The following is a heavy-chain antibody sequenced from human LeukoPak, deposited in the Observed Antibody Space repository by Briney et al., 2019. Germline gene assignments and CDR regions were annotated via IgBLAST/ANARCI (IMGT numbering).Heavy chain of an antibody. J-gene: IGHJ3*02. V-gene: IGHV5-51*01. CDR2: IYPGDSDA. Sequence: GESLKISCKGSGYIFTSYWIGWVRQMPGKGLEWMGIIYPGDSDARYSPSFQGQVTISADKSISTAYLQWSSLKASDTAMYYCARQPQYCSSTSCYPTHAFDIWGQGTMVTVSS. CDR1: GYIFTSYW. CDR3: ARQPQYCSSTSCYPTHAFDI. D-gene: IGHD2-2*01.